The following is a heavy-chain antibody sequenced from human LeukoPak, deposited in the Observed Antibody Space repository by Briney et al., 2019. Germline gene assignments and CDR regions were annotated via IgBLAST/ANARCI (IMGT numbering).Heavy chain of an antibody. CDR2: IRYDGSNK. CDR1: GFTFSSYG. J-gene: IGHJ4*02. D-gene: IGHD6-13*01. CDR3: ARALRPYSSSPGY. V-gene: IGHV3-30*02. Sequence: GGSLRLSCAASGFTFSSYGMHWVRQAPGKGLEWVAFIRYDGSNKYYADSVKGRFTISRDNSKNTLYLQMNSLRAEDTAVYYCARALRPYSSSPGYWGQGTLVTVSS.